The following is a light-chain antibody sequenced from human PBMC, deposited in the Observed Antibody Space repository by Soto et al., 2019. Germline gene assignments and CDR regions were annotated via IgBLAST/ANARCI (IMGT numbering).Light chain of an antibody. CDR2: EAS. CDR1: HDISTF. V-gene: IGKV1-9*01. CDR3: QHYNTYPWT. J-gene: IGKJ1*01. Sequence: DIQLTQSPSLLSASIGYRFTITCRASHDISTFLAWYQQKPGKAPKLLIYEASTLQSGVPSRFSGSGSGTEFTLTISSLQPGDFATYYCQHYNTYPWTFGQGTKGDIK.